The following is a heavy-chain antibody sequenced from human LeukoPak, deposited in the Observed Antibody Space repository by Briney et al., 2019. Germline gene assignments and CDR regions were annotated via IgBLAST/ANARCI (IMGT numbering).Heavy chain of an antibody. D-gene: IGHD5-18*01. CDR2: IRYDGRNK. CDR3: ARDPAMALPYYCDY. V-gene: IGHV3-30*02. Sequence: PGGSLRLSCAASGFSFSTYGMHWVRPAPGKGLEWVAFIRYDGRNKYYADSVKGRFTISRDTSKSTLYLQMNSLRAEDTAVYYCARDPAMALPYYCDYWGQGTLVTVSS. J-gene: IGHJ4*02. CDR1: GFSFSTYG.